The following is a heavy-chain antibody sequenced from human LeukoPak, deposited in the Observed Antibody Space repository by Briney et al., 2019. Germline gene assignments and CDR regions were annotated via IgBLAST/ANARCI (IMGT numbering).Heavy chain of an antibody. V-gene: IGHV4-4*07. CDR1: GGSISSYY. Sequence: PSETLSLTCTVSGGSISSYYWSWIRQPAGKGLEWIGRIYTSGSTNYNPSLKSRVTMSVDTSKNQFSLKLSSVTAADTAVYYCAREFDYYDSSGYQGTFDYWGQGTLVTVSS. D-gene: IGHD3-22*01. CDR3: AREFDYYDSSGYQGTFDY. J-gene: IGHJ4*02. CDR2: IYTSGST.